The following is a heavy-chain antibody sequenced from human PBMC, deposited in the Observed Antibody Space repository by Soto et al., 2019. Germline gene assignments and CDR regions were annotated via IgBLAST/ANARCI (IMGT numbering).Heavy chain of an antibody. V-gene: IGHV4-59*12. CDR1: WGYISSFY. J-gene: IGHJ4*02. Sequence: LVLLSLTWSVSWGYISSFYWSWIRKPPRKGLEWIGYIYYSGTTKYNPSLKSRITINPDTSKNQFSLQLNSVTPEDTAVYYCARDSPGYGDNVLFDYWGQGTLVTVSS. D-gene: IGHD4-17*01. CDR3: ARDSPGYGDNVLFDY. CDR2: IYYSGTT.